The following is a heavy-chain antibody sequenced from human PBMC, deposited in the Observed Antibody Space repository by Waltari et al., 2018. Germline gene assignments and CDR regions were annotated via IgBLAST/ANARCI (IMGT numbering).Heavy chain of an antibody. D-gene: IGHD6-13*01. V-gene: IGHV4-39*01. CDR2: IYYNGTS. J-gene: IGHJ4*02. CDR3: ARHDSSTWKRPFDY. CDR1: GGSISSSIYY. Sequence: QLQLQESGPGLVKPSETLSLTCTVSGGSISSSIYYWGLIRRPPGKGLEWIARIYYNGTSYDSPSLKSRLTISVDTSKNQISLKLSSVTAADTAMYYCARHDSSTWKRPFDYWGQGTLVTVSS.